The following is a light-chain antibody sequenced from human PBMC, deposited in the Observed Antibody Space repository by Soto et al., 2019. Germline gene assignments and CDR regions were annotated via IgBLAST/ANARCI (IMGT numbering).Light chain of an antibody. CDR1: QTVGHY. CDR3: QQRNIWTGT. CDR2: DAS. Sequence: EIVLTQSPATLSLSAGEGAGLCCRASQTVGHYIAWHQQQPGQAPRPAIYDASNSATGIPASFRGSESGRDLTLTISNLENEDFPIYDCQQRNIWTGTFSQGTKVDIK. J-gene: IGKJ1*01. V-gene: IGKV3-11*02.